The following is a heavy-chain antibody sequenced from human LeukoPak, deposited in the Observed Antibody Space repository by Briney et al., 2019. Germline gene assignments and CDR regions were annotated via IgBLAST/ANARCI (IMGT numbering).Heavy chain of an antibody. D-gene: IGHD6-13*01. V-gene: IGHV4-34*01. CDR2: TSHSGST. J-gene: IGHJ4*02. Sequence: SETLSLTCAVYGESFGDYYWSWLRQPPGKGLEWIGETSHSGSTNYNPSLKSRVTISVDTSKKQFSLRLTSVTAADTAVYYCAREGIIVAGGTWDYWGQGTLVTVSS. CDR3: AREGIIVAGGTWDY. CDR1: GESFGDYY.